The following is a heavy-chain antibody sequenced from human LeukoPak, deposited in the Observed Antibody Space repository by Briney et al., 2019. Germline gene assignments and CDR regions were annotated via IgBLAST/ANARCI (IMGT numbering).Heavy chain of an antibody. D-gene: IGHD6-25*01. CDR2: IYHTGSA. J-gene: IGHJ4*02. CDR1: GGSISSYY. V-gene: IGHV4-59*01. Sequence: PSETLSLTCTVSGGSISSYYWSWIRQPPGKGLEWIANIYHTGSANYNPSLSSRVTISIDTAKNQFSLKLTSVTAADTAVYYCARRGRNSSGWQDYLWGQGTLVTVSS. CDR3: ARRGRNSSGWQDYL.